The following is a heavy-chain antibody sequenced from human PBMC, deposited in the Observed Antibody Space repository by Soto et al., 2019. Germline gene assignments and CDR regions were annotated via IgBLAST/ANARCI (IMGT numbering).Heavy chain of an antibody. D-gene: IGHD2-2*01. CDR2: IYTSGST. CDR3: ARENIVVVPAAMALYYYYGMDG. CDR1: GGSISSYY. J-gene: IGHJ6*02. V-gene: IGHV4-4*07. Sequence: SETLSLTCTVSGGSISSYYWSWIRQPAGKGLEWIGRIYTSGSTNYNPSLKSRVTMSVDTSKNQFSLKLSSVTAADTAVYYCARENIVVVPAAMALYYYYGMDGWGQGTTVTVSS.